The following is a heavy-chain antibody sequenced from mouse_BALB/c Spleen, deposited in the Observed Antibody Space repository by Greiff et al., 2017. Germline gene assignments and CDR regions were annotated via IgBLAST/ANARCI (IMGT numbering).Heavy chain of an antibody. V-gene: IGHV2-4-1*01. CDR3: ARNHGNYWYFDV. D-gene: IGHD2-1*01. J-gene: IGHJ1*01. CDR1: GFSLTSYG. Sequence: QVQLQQSGPGLVQPSQSLSITCTVSGFSLTSYGVHWVRQSPGKGLEWLGVIWSGGSTDYNAAFISRLSISKDNSKSQVFFKMNSLQADDTARYYCARNHGNYWYFDVWGAGTTVTVSS. CDR2: IWSGGST.